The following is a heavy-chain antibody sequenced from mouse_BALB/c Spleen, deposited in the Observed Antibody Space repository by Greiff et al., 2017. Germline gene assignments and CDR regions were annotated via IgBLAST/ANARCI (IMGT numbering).Heavy chain of an antibody. Sequence: EVKLQESGPDLVKPSQSLSLTCTVTGYSITSGYSCHWIRQFPGNKLEWMGYIHYSGSTNYNPSLKSRISITRDTSKNQFFLQLNSVTTEDTATYYCARRFHWEDAMDYWGQGTSVTVSS. CDR3: ARRFHWEDAMDY. J-gene: IGHJ4*01. CDR2: IHYSGST. V-gene: IGHV3-1*02. D-gene: IGHD4-1*01. CDR1: GYSITSGYS.